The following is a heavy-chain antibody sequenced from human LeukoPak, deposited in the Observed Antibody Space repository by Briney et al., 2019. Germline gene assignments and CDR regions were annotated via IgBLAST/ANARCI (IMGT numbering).Heavy chain of an antibody. J-gene: IGHJ4*02. V-gene: IGHV3-23*01. D-gene: IGHD3-22*01. CDR3: AKDRDSSVYYWAD. Sequence: GGSLRLSCAASGFTFSSHAMSWVRQAPGKGLEWVTGISGSGGGTYYTDSVKGPFTISRDNSKNMLYLQMNSLRAEDTAVYYCAKDRDSSVYYWADWGQGTLVTVSS. CDR2: ISGSGGGT. CDR1: GFTFSSHA.